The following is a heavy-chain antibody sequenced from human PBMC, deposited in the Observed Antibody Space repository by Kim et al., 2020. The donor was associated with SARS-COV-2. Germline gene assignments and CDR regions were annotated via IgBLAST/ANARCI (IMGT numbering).Heavy chain of an antibody. CDR2: IYYSGST. V-gene: IGHV4-59*13. D-gene: IGHD6-19*01. Sequence: SETLSLTCTVSGGSISSYYWSWIRQPPGKGLEWIGYIYYSGSTNYNPSLKSRVTISVDTSKNQFSLKLSSVTAADTAVYYCAREIAVAGDPDAFDIWGQGTMVTVSS. CDR3: AREIAVAGDPDAFDI. J-gene: IGHJ3*02. CDR1: GGSISSYY.